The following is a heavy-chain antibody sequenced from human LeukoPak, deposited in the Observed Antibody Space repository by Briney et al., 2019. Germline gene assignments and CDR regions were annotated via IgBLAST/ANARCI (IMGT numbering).Heavy chain of an antibody. J-gene: IGHJ4*02. CDR3: ARGPNSYDFWSGYSFDY. V-gene: IGHV1-46*01. CDR1: GYTFTSYY. Sequence: ASVTVSCKASGYTFTSYYMHWVRQAPGQGLEWMGLINPSGGSTSYAQKFQGRVTMTRDTSTSTVYMELSSLRSEDTAVYYCARGPNSYDFWSGYSFDYWGQGTLVTVSS. D-gene: IGHD3-3*01. CDR2: INPSGGST.